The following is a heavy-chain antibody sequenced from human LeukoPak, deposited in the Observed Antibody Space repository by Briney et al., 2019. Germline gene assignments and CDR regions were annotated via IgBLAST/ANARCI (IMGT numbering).Heavy chain of an antibody. CDR2: ISSSSSTI. Sequence: QSGGSLRLSCAASGFTFSSYSMNWVRQAPAKGLEWVSYISSSSSTIYYADSVKGRFTISRDNAKNSLYLQMNSLRDEDTAVYYCARSYYDSSGYLDYWGQGTLVTVSS. CDR3: ARSYYDSSGYLDY. D-gene: IGHD3-22*01. CDR1: GFTFSSYS. V-gene: IGHV3-48*02. J-gene: IGHJ4*02.